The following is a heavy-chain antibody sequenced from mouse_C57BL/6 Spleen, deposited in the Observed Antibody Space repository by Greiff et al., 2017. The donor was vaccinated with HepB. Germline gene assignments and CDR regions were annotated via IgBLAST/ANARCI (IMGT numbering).Heavy chain of an antibody. CDR2: ISDGGSYT. Sequence: EVQLVESGGGLVKPGGSLKLSCAASGFTFSSYAMSWVRQTPEKRLEWVATISDGGSYTYYPDNVKGRVTLSRDNAKNNLYLQMSHLKSEDTAMYYCARDWIDYDYRVDAMDYWGQGTSVTVSS. CDR3: ARDWIDYDYRVDAMDY. CDR1: GFTFSSYA. V-gene: IGHV5-4*01. D-gene: IGHD2-4*01. J-gene: IGHJ4*01.